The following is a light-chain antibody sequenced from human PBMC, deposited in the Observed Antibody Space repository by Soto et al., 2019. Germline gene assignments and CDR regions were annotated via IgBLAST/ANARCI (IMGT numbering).Light chain of an antibody. CDR3: KQYNNWPPCT. V-gene: IGKV3-15*01. CDR1: QSVSSN. CDR2: GAS. J-gene: IGKJ1*01. Sequence: EIVMTQSPATLSVSPGERATLSCRASQSVSSNLAWYQQKPGQAPRLLIYGASTRATGIPARFSGSESETEFTLTISSLQSEDFAVYYCKQYNNWPPCTFGQGNKVEIK.